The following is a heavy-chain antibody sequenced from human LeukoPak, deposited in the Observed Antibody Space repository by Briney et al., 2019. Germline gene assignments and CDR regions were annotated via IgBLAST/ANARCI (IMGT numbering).Heavy chain of an antibody. CDR2: IDYSGRP. Sequence: SEALSLSCSAYNESFNGYYWIWIRQSPGKGLEWIGHIDYSGRPNYNPSLQSRVTISVDTSRNHLSLKLTSVTAADTAFYYCARGADYWPDSWGRGTLVTVSS. D-gene: IGHD4-11*01. V-gene: IGHV4-34*01. CDR1: NESFNGYY. CDR3: ARGADYWPDS. J-gene: IGHJ5*02.